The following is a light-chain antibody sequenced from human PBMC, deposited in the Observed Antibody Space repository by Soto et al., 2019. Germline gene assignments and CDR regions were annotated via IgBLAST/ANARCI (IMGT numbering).Light chain of an antibody. CDR1: QNINIY. Sequence: DIQMTQSPSSLSASVGDRVTITCRASQNINIYLNWYQQKPGKAPQVLIYAASSLQSGVPPRFTGTGSGTDFTLTISSLQSEDFRTEYGQQSYSTPRTFGHGTKLEIK. CDR3: QQSYSTPRT. J-gene: IGKJ2*01. V-gene: IGKV1-39*01. CDR2: AAS.